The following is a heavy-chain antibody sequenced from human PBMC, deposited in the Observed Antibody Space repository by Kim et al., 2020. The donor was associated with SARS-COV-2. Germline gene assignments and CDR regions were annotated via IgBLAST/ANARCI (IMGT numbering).Heavy chain of an antibody. Sequence: GGSLRLSCAASGFTFSSYGMHWVRQAPGKGLEWVAVIWYDGSNKYYADSVKGRFTISRDNSKNTLYLQMNSLRAEDTAVYYCARDRGAYRVGNAFDIWGQGTVVTVSS. V-gene: IGHV3-33*01. CDR2: IWYDGSNK. CDR3: ARDRGAYRVGNAFDI. J-gene: IGHJ3*02. D-gene: IGHD2-21*01. CDR1: GFTFSSYG.